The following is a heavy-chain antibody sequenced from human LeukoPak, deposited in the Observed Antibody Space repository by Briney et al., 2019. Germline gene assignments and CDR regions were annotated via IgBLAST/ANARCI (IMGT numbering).Heavy chain of an antibody. CDR2: IYYSGST. Sequence: SETLSLTCTVSGGSISSGNYYWSWIRQPPGKGLEWIGYIYYSGSTYYNPSLKSRVTISVDTSKNQFSLKLSSVTAADRAVYYCARVTVLPEFDYWGQGTLVTVSS. J-gene: IGHJ4*02. V-gene: IGHV4-30-4*01. CDR1: GGSISSGNYY. D-gene: IGHD1-14*01. CDR3: ARVTVLPEFDY.